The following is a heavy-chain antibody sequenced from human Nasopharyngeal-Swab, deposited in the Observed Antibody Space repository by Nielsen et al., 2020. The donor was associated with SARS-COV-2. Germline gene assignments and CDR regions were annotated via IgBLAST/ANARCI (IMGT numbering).Heavy chain of an antibody. J-gene: IGHJ3*02. CDR3: AREGPYSGTNVFDI. D-gene: IGHD5-12*01. CDR1: GFSLSNHG. Sequence: GASLQISCAASGFSLSNHGMHWVRQAPGKGLEWVAVIWSDGKTTKYADSVKGRLTISRDKSRNTLYLQMNNLRVEDTAIYYCAREGPYSGTNVFDIWGQGTMVTVSS. V-gene: IGHV3-33*01. CDR2: IWSDGKTT.